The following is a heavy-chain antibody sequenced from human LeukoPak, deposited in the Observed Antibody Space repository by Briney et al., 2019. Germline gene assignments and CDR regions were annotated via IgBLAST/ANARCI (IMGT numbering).Heavy chain of an antibody. J-gene: IGHJ4*02. CDR1: GYTFTSYA. D-gene: IGHD2-2*01. V-gene: IGHV7-4-1*02. CDR3: ASTYCSSTSCYPDFDY. Sequence: GASVKVSCKASGYTFTSYAMNWVRQAPGQGLEWMGWINTNTGNPTYAQGFTGRFVFSLDTSVSTAYLQISSLKAEDTAVYYCASTYCSSTSCYPDFDYWGQGTLVTVSS. CDR2: INTNTGNP.